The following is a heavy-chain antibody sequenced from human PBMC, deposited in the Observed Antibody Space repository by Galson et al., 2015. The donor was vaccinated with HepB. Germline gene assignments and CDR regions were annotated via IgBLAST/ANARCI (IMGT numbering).Heavy chain of an antibody. Sequence: SLRLSCAASGFTVRSNYVSWVRQAPGKGLEWVSLIYGGGNTFYADSMKGRFIISRDNSKNTVYLQMNSLRAEDTAMYYCAREGYGDYYFDYWGQGTLVTVSS. D-gene: IGHD4-17*01. CDR3: AREGYGDYYFDY. J-gene: IGHJ4*02. V-gene: IGHV3-53*01. CDR1: GFTVRSNY. CDR2: IYGGGNT.